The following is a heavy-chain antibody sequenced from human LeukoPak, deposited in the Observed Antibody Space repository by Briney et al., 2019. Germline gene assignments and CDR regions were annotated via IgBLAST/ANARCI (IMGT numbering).Heavy chain of an antibody. V-gene: IGHV3-33*06. CDR2: IWYDGSNK. D-gene: IGHD4-17*01. Sequence: PGGSLRLSCAASGFTLSSYGMHWVRQAPGKGLEWVAAIWYDGSNKYYADSVKGRFTISRDNSKNTLYLQMNSLRAEDTAVYYCAKDLRDYGDTIDYWGQGTLVTVSS. CDR1: GFTLSSYG. J-gene: IGHJ4*02. CDR3: AKDLRDYGDTIDY.